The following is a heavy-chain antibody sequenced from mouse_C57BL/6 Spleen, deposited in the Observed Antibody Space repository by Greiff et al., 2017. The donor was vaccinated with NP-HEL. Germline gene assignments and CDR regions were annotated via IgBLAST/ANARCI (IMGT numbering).Heavy chain of an antibody. CDR1: GYTFTSYW. V-gene: IGHV1-59*01. J-gene: IGHJ4*01. CDR2: IDPSDSYT. Sequence: QVQLQQPGAELVRPGTSVKLSCKASGYTFTSYWMHWVKQRPGQGLEWIGVIDPSDSYTNYNQKFKGKATLTVDTSSSTAYMQLSSLTSEDSAVYYCAREITTVVAKAMDYWVQGTSVTVSS. D-gene: IGHD1-1*01. CDR3: AREITTVVAKAMDY.